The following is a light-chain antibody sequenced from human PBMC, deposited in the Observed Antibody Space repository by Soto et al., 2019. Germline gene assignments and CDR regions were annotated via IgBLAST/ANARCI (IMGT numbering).Light chain of an antibody. CDR2: YNN. CDR3: AVGDGSLNGVV. CDR1: SSNIGSDV. V-gene: IGLV1-44*01. Sequence: QSVVTQPPSASGTPGQRVTISCSGSSSNIGSDVVSWYQQLPGTTPRLLIYYNNQRPSGVPDRFSGSKSGTSASLAISGLQSDDEADYYCAVGDGSLNGVVLGGGTKLTVL. J-gene: IGLJ3*02.